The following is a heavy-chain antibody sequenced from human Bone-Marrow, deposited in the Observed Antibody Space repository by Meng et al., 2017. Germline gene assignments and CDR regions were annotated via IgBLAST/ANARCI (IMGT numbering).Heavy chain of an antibody. Sequence: SDTLSLTCAVYGGSFSGYYWSWIRQPPGKGRGGIGEIKDSGSTNYNPSLKSRVTISVDTSKNQFSLKLSSVTAADTAVYYCAGIGCCSGGSCKRKWFDPWGQGTLVTVSS. CDR3: AGIGCCSGGSCKRKWFDP. V-gene: IGHV4-34*01. CDR2: IKDSGST. J-gene: IGHJ5*02. D-gene: IGHD2-15*01. CDR1: GGSFSGYY.